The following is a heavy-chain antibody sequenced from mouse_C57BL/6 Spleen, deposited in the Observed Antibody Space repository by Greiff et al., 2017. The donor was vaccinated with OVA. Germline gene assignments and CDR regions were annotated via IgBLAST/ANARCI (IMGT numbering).Heavy chain of an antibody. CDR1: GFTFSDYG. CDR3: ARNYYGSSSWFAD. Sequence: EVHLVESGGGLVKPGGSLKLSCAASGFTFSDYGMHWVRQAPEKGLEWVAYISSGSSTIYYADTVKGRFTISRDNAKNTLFLQMTSRRSEDTAMYYCARNYYGSSSWFADWGQGTLVTVSA. CDR2: ISSGSSTI. D-gene: IGHD1-1*01. J-gene: IGHJ3*01. V-gene: IGHV5-17*01.